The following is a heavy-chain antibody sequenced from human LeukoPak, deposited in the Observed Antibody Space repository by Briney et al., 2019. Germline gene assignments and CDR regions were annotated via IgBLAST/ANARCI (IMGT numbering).Heavy chain of an antibody. CDR1: GYSFTSYW. CDR3: ARTYYYDSSGYYPFDY. D-gene: IGHD3-22*01. Sequence: GESLQISCKGSGYSFTSYWIGWVRQMPGKGLEWMGIIYPGDSGTRYSPSFQGQVTISADKSISTAYLQWSSLKASDIAMYYCARTYYYDSSGYYPFDYWGQGTLVTVSS. V-gene: IGHV5-51*01. J-gene: IGHJ4*02. CDR2: IYPGDSGT.